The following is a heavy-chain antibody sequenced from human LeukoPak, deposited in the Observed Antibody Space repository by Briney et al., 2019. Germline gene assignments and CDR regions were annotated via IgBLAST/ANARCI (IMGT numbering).Heavy chain of an antibody. J-gene: IGHJ4*02. CDR3: SEGYFEPFAH. D-gene: IGHD2/OR15-2a*01. Sequence: SETLSLTCAVSGASVSNSHWNCIRQFPGKGLEWIGCLSYTGKTDYNPSLSSRVTISLGTSNNQVSLKLKSVTAADTAVYYCSEGYFEPFAHWGPGTLVTVSS. CDR2: LSYTGKT. CDR1: GASVSNSH. V-gene: IGHV4-59*02.